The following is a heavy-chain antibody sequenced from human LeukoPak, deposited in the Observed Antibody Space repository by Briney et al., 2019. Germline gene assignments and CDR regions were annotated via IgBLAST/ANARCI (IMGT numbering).Heavy chain of an antibody. V-gene: IGHV1-69*04. CDR3: ARSLGYCSGGSCYFDY. CDR1: GYTFTSYG. D-gene: IGHD2-15*01. CDR2: IIPILGIA. J-gene: IGHJ4*02. Sequence: SVKVSCKAPGYTFTSYGISWVRQAPGQELEWMGRIIPILGIANYAQKFQGRVTITADKSTSTAYMELSSLRSEDTAVYYCARSLGYCSGGSCYFDYWGQGTLVTVSS.